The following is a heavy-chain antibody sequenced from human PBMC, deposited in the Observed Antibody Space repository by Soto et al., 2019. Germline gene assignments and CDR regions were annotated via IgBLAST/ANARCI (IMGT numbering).Heavy chain of an antibody. Sequence: SQTLSLTCAISGDSVSGNSAAWNWIRQSPSRGLEWLGRTYYRSRWYNDYAVSVKSRITVTPDTSKNQFSLQLNSVTPEDTAVYYCARVIAAGPPGGWFDPWGQGTLVPVSS. D-gene: IGHD6-6*01. CDR1: GDSVSGNSAA. J-gene: IGHJ5*02. CDR2: TYYRSRWYN. V-gene: IGHV6-1*01. CDR3: ARVIAAGPPGGWFDP.